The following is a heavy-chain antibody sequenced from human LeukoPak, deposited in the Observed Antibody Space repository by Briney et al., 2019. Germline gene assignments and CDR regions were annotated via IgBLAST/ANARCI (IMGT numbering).Heavy chain of an antibody. D-gene: IGHD4-17*01. Sequence: SQTLSLTCTVSGGSISSGGSYWSWIRQHPGKGLEWIGYIYYSGSTYYNPSLKSRVTISVDTSKNQFSLKLSSVTAADTAVYYCARGDSVRGDYGDYNLLSFDPWGQGTLVTVSS. J-gene: IGHJ5*02. V-gene: IGHV4-31*03. CDR3: ARGDSVRGDYGDYNLLSFDP. CDR1: GGSISSGGSY. CDR2: IYYSGST.